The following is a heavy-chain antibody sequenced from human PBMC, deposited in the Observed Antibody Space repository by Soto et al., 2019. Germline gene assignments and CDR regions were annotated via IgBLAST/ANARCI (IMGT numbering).Heavy chain of an antibody. V-gene: IGHV3-7*01. Sequence: SWISKTQGKGLEWVANIQQDESEKYYVDSVKGRFTISRDNAKHSLYLQMNSLRAEDTAVYYCAREGRVYCSSTSCYTPPGYWGQRPLVTVSS. CDR2: IQQDESEK. D-gene: IGHD2-2*02. J-gene: IGHJ4*02. CDR3: AREGRVYCSSTSCYTPPGY.